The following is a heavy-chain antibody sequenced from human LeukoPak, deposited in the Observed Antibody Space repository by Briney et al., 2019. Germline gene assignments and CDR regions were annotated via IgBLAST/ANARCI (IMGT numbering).Heavy chain of an antibody. D-gene: IGHD1-26*01. CDR3: ARREATTEELFDY. CDR1: GYSFTSYW. Sequence: GESLKISGKGSGYSFTSYWIGWVRQIPGKVLELMGIIYPGDSDTRYSPSFQGQVTISADKSISTAYLQWSSLKASDTAMYYCARREATTEELFDYWGQGTLVTVSS. J-gene: IGHJ4*02. CDR2: IYPGDSDT. V-gene: IGHV5-51*01.